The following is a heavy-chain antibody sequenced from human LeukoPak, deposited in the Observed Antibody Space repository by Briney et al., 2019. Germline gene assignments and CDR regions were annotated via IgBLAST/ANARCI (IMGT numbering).Heavy chain of an antibody. CDR3: ATQDYSNFDY. D-gene: IGHD4-11*01. CDR1: GYTFSSHG. Sequence: GGSLRLSCAASGYTFSSHGLTWVRQAPGKGLERVANINGDGSVTDYVDSVKGRFTISRDNARNSMYLQMNSLSAEDTAVYYCATQDYSNFDYWGRGILVSVSS. V-gene: IGHV3-7*01. J-gene: IGHJ4*02. CDR2: INGDGSVT.